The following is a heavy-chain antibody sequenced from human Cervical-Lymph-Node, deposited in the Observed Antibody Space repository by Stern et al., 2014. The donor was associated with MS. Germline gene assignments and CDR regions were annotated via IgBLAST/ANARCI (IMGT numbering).Heavy chain of an antibody. CDR3: THRRSYCSGDDCYGDH. CDR2: LYWDDDK. Sequence: QVTLRESGTTLGKPTQTLTLTCSVSGFSVSTSGVGVGWIRQPPGKAREWVALLYWDDDKSYSPSLKSRLTITKDTSKNQVVLTMTNMDPVDTATYYCTHRRSYCSGDDCYGDHWGQGILVTVSS. V-gene: IGHV2-5*02. CDR1: GFSVSTSGVG. D-gene: IGHD2-15*01. J-gene: IGHJ4*02.